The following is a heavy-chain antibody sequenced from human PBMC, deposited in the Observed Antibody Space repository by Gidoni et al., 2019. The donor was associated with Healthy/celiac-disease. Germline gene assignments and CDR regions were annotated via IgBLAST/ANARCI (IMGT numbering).Heavy chain of an antibody. V-gene: IGHV1-8*01. CDR2: MNPNSGNT. D-gene: IGHD2-8*01. CDR1: GYNFTSSD. CDR3: ARGGVMVYAIRGIWFDP. J-gene: IGHJ5*02. Sequence: QVQLVQSGAEVKKPGASVKVYCKASGYNFTSSDLNWVRQATGQGLEWMGWMNPNSGNTGYAQKFQGRVTMTRNTSISTAYMELSSLRSEDTAVYYCARGGVMVYAIRGIWFDPWGQGTLVTVSS.